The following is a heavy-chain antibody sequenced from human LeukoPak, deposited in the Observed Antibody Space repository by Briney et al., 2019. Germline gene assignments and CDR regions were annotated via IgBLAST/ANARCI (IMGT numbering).Heavy chain of an antibody. D-gene: IGHD6-19*01. CDR3: AKQHSGWYSTPFDY. J-gene: IGHJ4*02. Sequence: GGSLRLSCAASGFTFISYYMHWVRQAPGKGLVWVSRINSDGSSTSYADSVKGRFTISRDNAKNTLYLQMNSLRAEDTAVYYCAKQHSGWYSTPFDYWGQGTLVTVSS. CDR1: GFTFISYY. V-gene: IGHV3-74*01. CDR2: INSDGSST.